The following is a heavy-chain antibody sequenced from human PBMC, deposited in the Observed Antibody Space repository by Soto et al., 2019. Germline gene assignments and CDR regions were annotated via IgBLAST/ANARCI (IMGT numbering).Heavy chain of an antibody. V-gene: IGHV1-8*01. J-gene: IGHJ6*02. Sequence: ASVKVSCKASGYTFTSYDINWVRQATGQGLEWMGWMNPNSGNTGYAQKFQGRVTMTRNTSISTAYMELSSLRSEDTAVYYCAGXYSSGWYVAYYYYGMDVWGQGTTVTVSS. D-gene: IGHD6-19*01. CDR3: AGXYSSGWYVAYYYYGMDV. CDR2: MNPNSGNT. CDR1: GYTFTSYD.